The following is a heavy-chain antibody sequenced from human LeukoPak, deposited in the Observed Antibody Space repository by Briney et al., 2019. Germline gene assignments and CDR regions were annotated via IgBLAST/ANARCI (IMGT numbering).Heavy chain of an antibody. CDR2: IYYSGNT. CDR1: GVSISSSNSY. J-gene: IGHJ4*02. V-gene: IGHV4-39*01. CDR3: ARQTGSGLFILP. Sequence: SETLSLACTVSGVSISSSNSYWGWIRQPPGKGLEWIGSIYYSGNTYYNASLKSQVSISIDTSKNQFSLRLTSVTAADTAVYYCARQTGSGLFILPGGQGTLVTVSS. D-gene: IGHD3/OR15-3a*01.